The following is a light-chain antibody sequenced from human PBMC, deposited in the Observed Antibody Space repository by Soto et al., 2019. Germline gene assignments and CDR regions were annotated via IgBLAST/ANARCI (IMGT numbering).Light chain of an antibody. V-gene: IGKV1-13*01. Sequence: IQLTQSPAPLSGSLGERVTITCRASQGISGALACYQQKPARAPTLLIYDASSVASGVPSRFSGSGSGTDFTLTISSLQPEDFASYYCQQFNNYPLTFGQGTKVDIK. CDR3: QQFNNYPLT. CDR1: QGISGA. J-gene: IGKJ1*01. CDR2: DAS.